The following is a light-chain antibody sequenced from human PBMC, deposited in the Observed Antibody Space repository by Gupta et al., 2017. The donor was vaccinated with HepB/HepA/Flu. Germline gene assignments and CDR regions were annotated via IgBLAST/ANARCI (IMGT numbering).Light chain of an antibody. CDR1: SSNVGSNS. CDR3: AAWDDSLNGPV. V-gene: IGLV1-44*01. Sequence: QSVLTQPPSASGTPGQRVTISCSGSSSNVGSNSVNWYQQLPGTAPRLLSYSNNQRPSGVPDRFSGSKSGTSAYLAISGLQSEDEADDDGAAWDDSLNGPVFGGGTKLAVL. CDR2: SNN. J-gene: IGLJ3*02.